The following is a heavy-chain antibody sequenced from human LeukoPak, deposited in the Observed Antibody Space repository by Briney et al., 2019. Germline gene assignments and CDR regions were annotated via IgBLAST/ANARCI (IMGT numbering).Heavy chain of an antibody. CDR2: IYHSGST. CDR3: ASGYYYRGDY. V-gene: IGHV4-38-2*01. Sequence: PSETLSLTCAVSGYSISSGYYWGWIRQPPGKGLEWIGSIYHSGSTYYNPSLKSRVTISVDTSKNEFSLKLSSVTAADTAVYYCASGYYYRGDYWGQGTLVTVSS. CDR1: GYSISSGYY. J-gene: IGHJ4*02. D-gene: IGHD3-22*01.